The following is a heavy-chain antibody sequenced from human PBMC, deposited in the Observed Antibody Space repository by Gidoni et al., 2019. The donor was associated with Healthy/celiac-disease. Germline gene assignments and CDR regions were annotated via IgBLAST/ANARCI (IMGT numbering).Heavy chain of an antibody. CDR3: AKEGYSSSWYEKLYYYYGMDV. V-gene: IGHV3-23*01. CDR2: ISGSGGST. D-gene: IGHD6-13*01. J-gene: IGHJ6*02. CDR1: GFAFRSYA. Sequence: EVQLLESGGRLVQPGGSLRLSCAASGFAFRSYARARLRQAPGKGLGWVSAISGSGGSTYYADSVRGRFTISRDNSKNTLYLQMNSLRAEDTAVYYCAKEGYSSSWYEKLYYYYGMDVWGQGTTVTVSS.